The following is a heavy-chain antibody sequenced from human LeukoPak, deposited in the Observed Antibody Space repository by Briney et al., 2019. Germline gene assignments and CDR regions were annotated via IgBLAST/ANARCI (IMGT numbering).Heavy chain of an antibody. V-gene: IGHV4-4*09. CDR3: ARRASHGHCAFDI. CDR2: IYTSGST. Sequence: SETLSLTCTVSGGSISRYYWSWIRQPPGKGLEWIGYIYTSGSTNYNPSLKSRVTISVDTSKNQFSLKLSSVTAADTAVYYCARRASHGHCAFDIWGQGTMVTVSS. CDR1: GGSISRYY. D-gene: IGHD2-2*01. J-gene: IGHJ3*02.